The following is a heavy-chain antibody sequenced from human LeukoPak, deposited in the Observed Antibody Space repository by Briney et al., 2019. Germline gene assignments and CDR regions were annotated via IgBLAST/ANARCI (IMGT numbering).Heavy chain of an antibody. D-gene: IGHD1-1*01. CDR2: FKSDGRST. Sequence: AGGSLRLSCAASGFNLSSYYMDWVRQCPGKGLVWVSRFKSDGRSTKYADSVKGRFTISRDDAKNTLYLQMTSLRVEDTAIYFCGRSTLETHYFDLWGQGTLVTVSA. CDR3: GRSTLETHYFDL. CDR1: GFNLSSYY. J-gene: IGHJ4*02. V-gene: IGHV3-74*01.